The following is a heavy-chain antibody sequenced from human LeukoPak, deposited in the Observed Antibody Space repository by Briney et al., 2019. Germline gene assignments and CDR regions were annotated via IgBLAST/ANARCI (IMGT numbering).Heavy chain of an antibody. D-gene: IGHD3-22*01. J-gene: IGHJ3*02. Sequence: ASVTVSFKSTGYTFTSYGISWVRHAPGQGLERMGWVSAYNGNTHNAQKLQGRVTMSTDTSTSTAYMELRSLRSDDTAVYYCARDFVGQYYDRSGTDAFDIWGQGKMVTVSS. CDR1: GYTFTSYG. CDR3: ARDFVGQYYDRSGTDAFDI. V-gene: IGHV1-18*01. CDR2: VSAYNGNT.